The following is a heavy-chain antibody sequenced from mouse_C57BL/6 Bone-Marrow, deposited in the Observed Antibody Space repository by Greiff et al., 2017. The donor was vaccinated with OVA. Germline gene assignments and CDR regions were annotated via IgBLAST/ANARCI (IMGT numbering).Heavy chain of an antibody. CDR1: GFTFSDYC. Sequence: EVKLVESGGGLVQPGGSLKLSCAASGFTFSDYCMYWVRQTPEKRLEWVAYISNGGGSTYYPDTVKGRFTISRDNAKNTLYLQMSRLKSEDTAMYYCARLTGDYWGQGTSVTVSS. CDR2: ISNGGGST. J-gene: IGHJ4*01. V-gene: IGHV5-12*01. D-gene: IGHD1-1*01. CDR3: ARLTGDY.